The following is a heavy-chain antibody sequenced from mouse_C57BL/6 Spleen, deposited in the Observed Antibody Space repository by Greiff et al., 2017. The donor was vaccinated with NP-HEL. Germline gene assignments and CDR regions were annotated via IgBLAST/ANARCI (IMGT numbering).Heavy chain of an antibody. V-gene: IGHV1-50*01. D-gene: IGHD1-1*01. J-gene: IGHJ3*01. Sequence: QVQLQQPGAELVKPGASVKLSCKASGYTFTSYWMQWVKQRPGQGLEWIGEIDPSDSYTNYNQKFKGKATLTVDTSSSTAYMQLSSLTSEDSAVYYCARSPGYGSSFAYWGQGTLVTVSA. CDR2: IDPSDSYT. CDR3: ARSPGYGSSFAY. CDR1: GYTFTSYW.